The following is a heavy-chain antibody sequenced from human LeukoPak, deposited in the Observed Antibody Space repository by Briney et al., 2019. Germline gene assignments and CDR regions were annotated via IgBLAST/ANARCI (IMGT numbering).Heavy chain of an antibody. CDR3: ARDREGKRYYYGMDV. D-gene: IGHD3-10*01. V-gene: IGHV1-69*13. J-gene: IGHJ6*02. CDR1: GGTFSSYA. CDR2: IIPIFGTA. Sequence: SVKVSCKASGGTFSSYAISWVRQAPGQGLEWMGGIIPIFGTASYAQKFQGRVTITADESTSTAYMELSSLRSEDTAVYYCARDREGKRYYYGMDVWGQGTTVTVSS.